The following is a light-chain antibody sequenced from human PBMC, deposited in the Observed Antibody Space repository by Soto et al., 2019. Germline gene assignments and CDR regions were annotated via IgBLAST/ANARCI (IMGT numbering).Light chain of an antibody. CDR2: DVS. Sequence: QSVLTQPRSVSGSPGQSVTISCTGTSSDVGGYNYVSWYQQHPGKAPKLMIYDVSKRPSGVPDRFSGSKSGNTASLTISGLQGEEEAYYYCSSYAGSNSVVFGGGTKLTVL. V-gene: IGLV2-11*01. CDR3: SSYAGSNSVV. CDR1: SSDVGGYNY. J-gene: IGLJ2*01.